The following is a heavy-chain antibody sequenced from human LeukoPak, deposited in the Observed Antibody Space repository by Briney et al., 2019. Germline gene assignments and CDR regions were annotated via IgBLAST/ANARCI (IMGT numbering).Heavy chain of an antibody. Sequence: ASVKVSCKASGYTFTSYYMQWVRQAPGQGLEWMGIINPSGGSTSYAQKFQGRVTMTRDTSTSTVYMELSSLRSEDTAVYYCARDRRGDGATRWTPLDYWGQGTLATVSS. D-gene: IGHD1-26*01. CDR2: INPSGGST. V-gene: IGHV1-46*01. J-gene: IGHJ4*02. CDR3: ARDRRGDGATRWTPLDY. CDR1: GYTFTSYY.